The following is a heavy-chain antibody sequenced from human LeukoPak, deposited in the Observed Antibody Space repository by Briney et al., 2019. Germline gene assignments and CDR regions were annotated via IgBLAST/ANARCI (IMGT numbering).Heavy chain of an antibody. D-gene: IGHD3-9*01. CDR3: ARVNRDWFFDY. J-gene: IGHJ4*02. Sequence: GGSLRLSCAAAGFTFTNFVMRWVRQAPGKGLEWVSTITGSGGDTYYADSVKGRFTISRDNSKNTLFLQMNSLRADDTAVYYCARVNRDWFFDYWGQGTLVTVSS. CDR2: ITGSGGDT. V-gene: IGHV3-23*01. CDR1: GFTFTNFV.